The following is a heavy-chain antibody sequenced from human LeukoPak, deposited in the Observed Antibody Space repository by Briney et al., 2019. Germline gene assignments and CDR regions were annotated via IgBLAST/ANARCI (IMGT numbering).Heavy chain of an antibody. D-gene: IGHD2-15*01. J-gene: IGHJ4*02. CDR2: INSSSSYT. V-gene: IGHV3-11*06. CDR3: ARDMVHCSGGSCYSLRFSY. CDR1: GFTFSDYY. Sequence: KAGGSLRLSCAASGFTFSDYYMSWLRQAPGKGLEWVSYINSSSSYTNYADSVKGRFTISRDNAKNSLYLQMNSLRAEDTAVYYCARDMVHCSGGSCYSLRFSYWGQGTLVAVPS.